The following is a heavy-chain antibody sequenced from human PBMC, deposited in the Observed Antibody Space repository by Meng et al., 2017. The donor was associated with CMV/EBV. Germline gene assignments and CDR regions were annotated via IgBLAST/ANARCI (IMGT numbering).Heavy chain of an antibody. CDR3: ARGNITMIGYDAVDI. Sequence: GSISSSSYYWGWIRQPPGKGLEWIGSIYYSGSTYYNPSLKSRVTISVDTSKNQFSLKLSSVTAADTAVYYCARGNITMIGYDAVDIWGQGTMVTVSS. V-gene: IGHV4-39*01. CDR2: IYYSGST. CDR1: GSISSSSYY. J-gene: IGHJ3*02. D-gene: IGHD3-22*01.